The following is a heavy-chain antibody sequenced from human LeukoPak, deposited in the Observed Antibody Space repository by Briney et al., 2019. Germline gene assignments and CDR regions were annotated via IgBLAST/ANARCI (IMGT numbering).Heavy chain of an antibody. J-gene: IGHJ4*02. Sequence: GGSLRLSCVASAFAFNTYTMEWVRLAPGKGLEWVSVIYSGGSTYYADSVKGRFTISRDNSKNTLYLQMNSLRAEDTAVYYCARVTILEWLDYFDYWGQGTLVTVSS. CDR2: IYSGGST. V-gene: IGHV3-53*01. CDR3: ARVTILEWLDYFDY. CDR1: AFAFNTYT. D-gene: IGHD3-3*01.